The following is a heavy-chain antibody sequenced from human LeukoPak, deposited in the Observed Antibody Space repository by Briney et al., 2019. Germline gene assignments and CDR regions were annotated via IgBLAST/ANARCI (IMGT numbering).Heavy chain of an antibody. D-gene: IGHD1-26*01. V-gene: IGHV4-59*01. Sequence: TSETLSLTCTVSGGSISSYYWSWIRQPPGKGLEWIGYIYYSGSTNYNPSLKSRVTISVDTSKNQFSLKLSSVTAADTAVYYCARGKRVGADFDYWGQGTLVTVSS. J-gene: IGHJ4*02. CDR2: IYYSGST. CDR1: GGSISSYY. CDR3: ARGKRVGADFDY.